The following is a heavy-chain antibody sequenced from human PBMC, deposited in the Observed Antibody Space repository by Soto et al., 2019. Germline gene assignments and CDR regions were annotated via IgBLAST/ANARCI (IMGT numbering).Heavy chain of an antibody. CDR3: TRDPTYFYDSSGYYDY. CDR2: INSDGSST. CDR1: GFTFSSYW. V-gene: IGHV3-74*01. Sequence: HLGGSLRLSCAASGFTFSSYWMHWFRQAPGKGLVWVSRINSDGSSTTYADSVKGRFTISRDNAKNTLYLQMNSLRAEDTAVYYCTRDPTYFYDSSGYYDYWGQGTLVTVSS. J-gene: IGHJ4*02. D-gene: IGHD3-22*01.